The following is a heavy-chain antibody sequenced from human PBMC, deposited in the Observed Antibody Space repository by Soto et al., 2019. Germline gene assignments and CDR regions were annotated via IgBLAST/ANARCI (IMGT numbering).Heavy chain of an antibody. Sequence: QVQLVESGGGVVQPGRSLRLSCAASGFTFSSYGMHWVRQAPGKGLEWVAVISYDGSDKYYADSVKGRFTISRDNSKNTLYLQMNSLRAEDTAVYYCAKDQVFWSGYYLDYWGQGTLVTVSS. J-gene: IGHJ4*02. CDR2: ISYDGSDK. V-gene: IGHV3-30*18. CDR3: AKDQVFWSGYYLDY. CDR1: GFTFSSYG. D-gene: IGHD3-3*01.